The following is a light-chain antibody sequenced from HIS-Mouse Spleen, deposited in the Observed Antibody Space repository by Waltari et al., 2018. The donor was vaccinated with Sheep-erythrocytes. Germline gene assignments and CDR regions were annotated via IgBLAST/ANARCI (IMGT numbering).Light chain of an antibody. V-gene: IGLV3-1*01. CDR1: KLGDNY. CDR2: QDS. CDR3: QAWDSSTAWV. J-gene: IGLJ3*02. Sequence: SYELTQPPSVSVSPGQTASITRSGVKLGDNYACWYQQKPGQSPVLVIDQDSKRPSGIPGRFSGSNSGNTATLTSGGTQAMDEADYYCQAWDSSTAWVFGGGTKLTVL.